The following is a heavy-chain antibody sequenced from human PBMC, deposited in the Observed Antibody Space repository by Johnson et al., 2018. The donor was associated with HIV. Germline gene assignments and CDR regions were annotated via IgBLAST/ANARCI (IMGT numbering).Heavy chain of an antibody. J-gene: IGHJ3*02. CDR2: ISSSGTTK. D-gene: IGHD4-17*01. CDR3: ARESSPWGGDYAGYGLDI. Sequence: EVQLVESGGGVVRPGGSLRLSCAASGFAFHDRGMSWVRQAPGKGLEWVSGISSSGTTKYYSDSVKGRFTISRDNAKKSLYLEMRDLRVDDTATYYCARESSPWGGDYAGYGLDIWGQGTMVTVSS. V-gene: IGHV3-20*04. CDR1: GFAFHDRG.